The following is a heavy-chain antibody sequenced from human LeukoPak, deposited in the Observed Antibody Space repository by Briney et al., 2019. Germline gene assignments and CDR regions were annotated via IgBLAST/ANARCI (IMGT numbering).Heavy chain of an antibody. CDR1: GFTFSSYG. CDR3: AKGGEYYYGSGTHMDV. Sequence: GGSLRLSCAASGFTFSSYGMHWVRQAPGKGLEWVAVISYDGSNKYYADSVKGRFTISRDNSKNTLYLQMNSLRAEDTAVYYCAKGGEYYYGSGTHMDVWGKGTTVTISS. V-gene: IGHV3-30*18. J-gene: IGHJ6*03. CDR2: ISYDGSNK. D-gene: IGHD3-10*01.